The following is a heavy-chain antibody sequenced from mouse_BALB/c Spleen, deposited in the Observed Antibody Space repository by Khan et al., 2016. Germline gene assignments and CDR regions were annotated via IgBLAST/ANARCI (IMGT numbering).Heavy chain of an antibody. Sequence: QVRLQQSGAELMKPGASVKISCKATGYTFSSYWIEWVKQRPGHGLEWIGEILPGSDSTNYDEKFKGKATFTADTSSNTAYMQLSSLTSEDSAVYYCARSRLYFDSWGQGTTLTVSS. CDR1: GYTFSSYW. J-gene: IGHJ2*01. CDR2: ILPGSDST. V-gene: IGHV1-9*01. CDR3: ARSRLYFDS. D-gene: IGHD3-2*02.